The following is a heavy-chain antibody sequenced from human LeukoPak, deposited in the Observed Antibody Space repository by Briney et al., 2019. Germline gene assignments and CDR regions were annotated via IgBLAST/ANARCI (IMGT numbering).Heavy chain of an antibody. Sequence: SWVRQPPGKGLEWIGYIYYSGSTYYNPSLKSRVTISVDTSKNQFSLKLSSVTAADTAVYYCAREPLYPMVDYWGQGTLVTVSS. D-gene: IGHD3-3*01. CDR2: IYYSGST. CDR3: AREPLYPMVDY. V-gene: IGHV4-30-4*08. J-gene: IGHJ4*02.